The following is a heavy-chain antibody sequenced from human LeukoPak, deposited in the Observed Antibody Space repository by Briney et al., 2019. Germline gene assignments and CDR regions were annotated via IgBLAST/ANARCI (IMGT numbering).Heavy chain of an antibody. CDR2: ISSGGGT. CDR1: GFTVNTNY. J-gene: IGHJ3*02. CDR3: AKHNNEDYGDSTDAFDI. V-gene: IGHV3-66*04. D-gene: IGHD4-17*01. Sequence: GGSLRLSCAASGFTVNTNYMSWVRQAPGKGLEWVSLISSGGGTYYADSVKGRFTISRDNSKNTLYLQMNSLRAEDTAVYYCAKHNNEDYGDSTDAFDIWGQGTMVTVSS.